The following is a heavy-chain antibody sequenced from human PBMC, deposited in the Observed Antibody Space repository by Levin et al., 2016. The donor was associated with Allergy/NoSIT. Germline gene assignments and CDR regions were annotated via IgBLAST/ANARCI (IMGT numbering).Heavy chain of an antibody. CDR3: ARGLHSSSWSRRYPTSFDY. CDR2: INHSGST. J-gene: IGHJ4*02. CDR1: GGSFSGYY. V-gene: IGHV4-34*01. Sequence: GSLRLSCAVYGGSFSGYYWSWIRQPPGKGLEWIGEINHSGSTNYNPSLKSRVTISVDTSKNQFSLKLSSVTAADTAVYYCARGLHSSSWSRRYPTSFDYWGQGTLVTVSS. D-gene: IGHD6-13*01.